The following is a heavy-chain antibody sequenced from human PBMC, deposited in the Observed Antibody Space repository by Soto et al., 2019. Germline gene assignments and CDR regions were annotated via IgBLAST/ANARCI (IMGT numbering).Heavy chain of an antibody. V-gene: IGHV4-30-4*08. Sequence: PSETLSLTCTVSGGSISSGGYYWSWIRQHPGKGLEWIGYIYSSGSTYYNPSLKRRVAISIDTSKNQFSLNLSSLTAADTAVYYCASLNLSFDPWGQGTLVTVSS. CDR1: GGSISSGGYY. CDR3: ASLNLSFDP. CDR2: IYSSGST. J-gene: IGHJ5*02.